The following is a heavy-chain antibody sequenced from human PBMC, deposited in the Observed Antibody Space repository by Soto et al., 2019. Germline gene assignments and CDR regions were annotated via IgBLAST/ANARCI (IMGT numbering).Heavy chain of an antibody. CDR2: ISAYNGNT. CDR1: GYTFTSYG. Sequence: ASVKVSCKASGYTFTSYGISWVRQAPGQGLEWMGWISAYNGNTNYAQKLQGRVTVTTDTSTSTAYMELRSLRSDDTAVYYCARDADGGFLEWLLPSDYWGQGTLVTVSS. CDR3: ARDADGGFLEWLLPSDY. D-gene: IGHD3-3*01. V-gene: IGHV1-18*01. J-gene: IGHJ4*02.